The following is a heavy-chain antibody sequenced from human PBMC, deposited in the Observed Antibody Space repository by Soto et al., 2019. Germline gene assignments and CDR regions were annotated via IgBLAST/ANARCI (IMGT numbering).Heavy chain of an antibody. D-gene: IGHD3-10*01. V-gene: IGHV2-5*01. CDR1: GFSLSTSGVG. CDR2: IYWNDDK. J-gene: IGHJ5*02. Sequence: SGPTLVNPTQTLALTCTFSGFSLSTSGVGVGWIRQPPGKALEWLALIYWNDDKRYSPSLKSRLTITKDTSKNQVVLTMTNMDPVDTATYYCAHTRRREGITIHPGVWFDPWGQGTLVTVSS. CDR3: AHTRRREGITIHPGVWFDP.